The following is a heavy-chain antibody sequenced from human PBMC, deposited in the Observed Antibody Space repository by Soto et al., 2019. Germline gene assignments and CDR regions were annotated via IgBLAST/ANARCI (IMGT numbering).Heavy chain of an antibody. Sequence: GASVKVSCKASGGTFSSYAISWVRQAPGQGLEWMGGIIPIFGTANYAQKFQGRVTITADESTSTAYMELSSLRSEDTAVYYCARGFSLKYQRQESIDPWGQGTLVTVSS. CDR2: IIPIFGTA. J-gene: IGHJ5*02. V-gene: IGHV1-69*13. D-gene: IGHD2-2*01. CDR3: ARGFSLKYQRQESIDP. CDR1: GGTFSSYA.